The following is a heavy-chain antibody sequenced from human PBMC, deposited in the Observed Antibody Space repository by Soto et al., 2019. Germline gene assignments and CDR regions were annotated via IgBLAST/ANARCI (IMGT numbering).Heavy chain of an antibody. D-gene: IGHD6-19*01. Sequence: GGSLRLSCAASGFTFSSYAMHWVRQAPGKGLEWVAVISYDGSNKYYADSVKGRFTISRDNSKNTLYLQMNSLRAEDTAVYYCARDLAYSSGWYKLYYYYYGMDVWGQGTTVTVSS. CDR1: GFTFSSYA. J-gene: IGHJ6*02. V-gene: IGHV3-30-3*01. CDR2: ISYDGSNK. CDR3: ARDLAYSSGWYKLYYYYYGMDV.